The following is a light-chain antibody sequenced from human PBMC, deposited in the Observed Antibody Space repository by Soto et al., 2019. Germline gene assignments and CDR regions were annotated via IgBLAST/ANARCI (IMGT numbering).Light chain of an antibody. CDR3: QQYNNWPFT. CDR2: RTS. Sequence: EIVMTQSPATLSVSPGERATLSCRASQSISSNLAWYQQKPGQAPRLLMFRTSSRATGFPARFSGSGSGTEFTLTISSLQSEDFAVYYCQQYNNWPFTFGPGTKVDI. V-gene: IGKV3-15*01. J-gene: IGKJ3*01. CDR1: QSISSN.